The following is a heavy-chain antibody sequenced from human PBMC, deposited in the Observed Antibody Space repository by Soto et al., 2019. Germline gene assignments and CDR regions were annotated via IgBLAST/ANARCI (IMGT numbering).Heavy chain of an antibody. Sequence: EVQLVESGGGLVQPGGSLRLSCAASGFTFTSHWMHWVRQAPGKGLVWVSRIKSDGSGTIYADSVKGRFTISRDNAKNALYLQMNSLRADDTAGYYGDRACTRKGWPVDSWGQGTLVTVSS. V-gene: IGHV3-74*01. CDR1: GFTFTSHW. CDR3: DRACTRKGWPVDS. J-gene: IGHJ4*02. D-gene: IGHD2-8*01. CDR2: IKSDGSGT.